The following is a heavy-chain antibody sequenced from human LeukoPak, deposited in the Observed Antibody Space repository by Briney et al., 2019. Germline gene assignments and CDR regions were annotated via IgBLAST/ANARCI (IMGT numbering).Heavy chain of an antibody. J-gene: IGHJ6*03. CDR1: GITFSNFD. CDR2: IWTASDK. D-gene: IGHD3-3*01. V-gene: IGHV3-13*01. Sequence: GASLRLSCAASGITFSNFDMHWVRQPTGQGLEWVSTIWTASDKYYAGSVKGRFTLSRDNAKNSLYLQMNSLTAGDTAVYYCARGPLRGEYYYMDVWGKGTTVTVSS. CDR3: ARGPLRGEYYYMDV.